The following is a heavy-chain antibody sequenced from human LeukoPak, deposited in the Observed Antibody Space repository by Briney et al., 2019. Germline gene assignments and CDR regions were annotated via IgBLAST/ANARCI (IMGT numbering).Heavy chain of an antibody. CDR3: ARHPEEYIAVVGI. V-gene: IGHV4-39*01. CDR2: IYYSGST. J-gene: IGHJ3*02. D-gene: IGHD6-19*01. Sequence: SETLSLTCTVSGGSISSSSYYWGWIRQPPGKGLEWIGSIYYSGSTYYNPSLKSRVTISVDTSKNQFSLKLSSVTAADTAVYYCARHPEEYIAVVGIWGQGTMVTVSS. CDR1: GGSISSSSYY.